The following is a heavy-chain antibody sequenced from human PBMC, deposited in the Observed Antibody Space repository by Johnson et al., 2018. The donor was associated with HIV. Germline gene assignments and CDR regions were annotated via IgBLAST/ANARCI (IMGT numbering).Heavy chain of an antibody. CDR2: IRYDGDIT. V-gene: IGHV3-30*02. J-gene: IGHJ3*02. Sequence: GKGLEWVAFIRYDGDITYYVDSVKGRFTISRDDSKNTLYLQMNSLKTEDTAVYYCTTAPQAARLFNDAFDIWGQGTMVTVSS. D-gene: IGHD6-6*01. CDR3: TTAPQAARLFNDAFDI.